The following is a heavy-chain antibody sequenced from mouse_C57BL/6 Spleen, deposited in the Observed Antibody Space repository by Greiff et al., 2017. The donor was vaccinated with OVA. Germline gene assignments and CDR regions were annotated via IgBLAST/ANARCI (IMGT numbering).Heavy chain of an antibody. V-gene: IGHV1-15*01. CDR2: IDPETGGT. J-gene: IGHJ3*01. CDR1: GYTFTDYE. Sequence: QVHVKQSGAELVRPGASVTLSCKASGYTFTDYEMHWVKQTPVHGLEWIGAIDPETGGTAYNQKFKGKAILTADKSSSTAYMELRSLTSEDSAVYYCTRSPAQALFAYWGQGTLVTVSA. D-gene: IGHD3-2*02. CDR3: TRSPAQALFAY.